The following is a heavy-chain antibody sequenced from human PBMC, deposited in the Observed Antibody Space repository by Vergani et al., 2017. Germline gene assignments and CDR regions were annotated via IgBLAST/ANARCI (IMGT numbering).Heavy chain of an antibody. Sequence: QVQLVQSGAEVKKPGASVKVSCKASGYTFTSYGISWVRQAPGQGLEWMGGSSAYNGNTNYAQKLQGRVTMTKDTSTSTASMELRSLRSDDTAVYYCAIDTEYSGSYYRYFDYWGQGTLVTVSS. CDR3: AIDTEYSGSYYRYFDY. CDR2: SSAYNGNT. V-gene: IGHV1-18*01. D-gene: IGHD1-26*01. J-gene: IGHJ4*02. CDR1: GYTFTSYG.